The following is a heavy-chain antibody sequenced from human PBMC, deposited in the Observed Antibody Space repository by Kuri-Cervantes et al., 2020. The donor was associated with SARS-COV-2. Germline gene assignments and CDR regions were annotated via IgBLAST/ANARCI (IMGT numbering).Heavy chain of an antibody. CDR1: GFTFSSYA. Sequence: GGSLRLSCAASGFTFSSYAMSWVRQAPGKGLEWVSAISGSGGSTYYADSVKGRFTISRDNAKNSLYLQMNSLRVEDTAVYYCARVGTSTGYYFDYWGQGTLVTVSS. CDR3: ARVGTSTGYYFDY. V-gene: IGHV3-23*01. CDR2: ISGSGGST. D-gene: IGHD2-2*01. J-gene: IGHJ4*02.